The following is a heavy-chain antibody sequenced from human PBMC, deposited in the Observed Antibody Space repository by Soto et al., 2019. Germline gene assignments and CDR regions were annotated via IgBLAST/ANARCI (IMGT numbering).Heavy chain of an antibody. D-gene: IGHD1-20*01. V-gene: IGHV1-69*08. Sequence: QVQLVQSGAEVKKPGSSVKVSCKASGGTFSSYTISWVRQAPGQGLEWMGRIIPILGIANYAQKFQGRVTITADKSTSTAYMELSSLRSEDTAVYYCARDLTGTTHYYGMDVWGQGNTVTVSS. CDR2: IIPILGIA. CDR1: GGTFSSYT. J-gene: IGHJ6*02. CDR3: ARDLTGTTHYYGMDV.